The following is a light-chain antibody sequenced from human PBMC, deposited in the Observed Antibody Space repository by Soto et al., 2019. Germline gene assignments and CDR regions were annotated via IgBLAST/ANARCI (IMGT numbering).Light chain of an antibody. V-gene: IGKV1-5*01. J-gene: IGKJ1*01. Sequence: DIHMTQSPSTLSASVGDRVTITCRASQSIRSWLAWYQQKPGKAPKLRIYDASSLESGVPSRFSGSGSGTEFTLTISSLQPDDFATYYCQHYNSYSEAFGQGTKVEL. CDR2: DAS. CDR3: QHYNSYSEA. CDR1: QSIRSW.